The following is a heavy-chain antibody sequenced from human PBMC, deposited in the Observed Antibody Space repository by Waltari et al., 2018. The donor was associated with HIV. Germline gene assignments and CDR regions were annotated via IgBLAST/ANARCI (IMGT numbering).Heavy chain of an antibody. V-gene: IGHV4-34*02. D-gene: IGHD3-22*01. Sequence: QVQLQQWGPGLLQPSETLSVTCAVYGGSFSAYYWNWIRQSPGKGLEWIGEINHGRSTNYTPSLKSRVTISIDTSKKQFSLNLSSVTAADTGVYFCAREGGPYDTSGFGYWGQGSLVTVSS. CDR1: GGSFSAYY. CDR3: AREGGPYDTSGFGY. J-gene: IGHJ4*02. CDR2: INHGRST.